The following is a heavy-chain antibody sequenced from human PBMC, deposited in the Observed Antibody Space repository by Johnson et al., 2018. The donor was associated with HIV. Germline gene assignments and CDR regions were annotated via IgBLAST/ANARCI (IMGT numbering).Heavy chain of an antibody. Sequence: QEKLVESGGGVVQPGGSLRLSCSASGFTFSTFGMHWVRQAPGKGLEWVAFIRYDGSDKYYGDSVKGRFTISRDNSKNTLYLQMNSLRAEDTAVYYCAKVYCGGDCSFGGAAFNIWGQGTMVTVSS. CDR3: AKVYCGGDCSFGGAAFNI. V-gene: IGHV3-30*02. CDR2: IRYDGSDK. J-gene: IGHJ3*02. D-gene: IGHD2-21*02. CDR1: GFTFSTFG.